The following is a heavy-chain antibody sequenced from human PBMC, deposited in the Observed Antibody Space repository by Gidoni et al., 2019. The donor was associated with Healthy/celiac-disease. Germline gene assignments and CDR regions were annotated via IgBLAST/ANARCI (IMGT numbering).Heavy chain of an antibody. CDR1: GGSISSYY. V-gene: IGHV4-59*01. J-gene: IGHJ4*02. CDR2: IYYSGST. D-gene: IGHD3-10*01. CDR3: ARSQTEGFYYGSGSSFGY. Sequence: QVQLQESGPGLVKPSETLSLTCTVSGGSISSYYWSWIRQPPGKGLEWIGYIYYSGSTNYNPSLKSRVTISVDTSKNQFSLKLSSVTAADTAVYYCARSQTEGFYYGSGSSFGYWGQGTLVTVSS.